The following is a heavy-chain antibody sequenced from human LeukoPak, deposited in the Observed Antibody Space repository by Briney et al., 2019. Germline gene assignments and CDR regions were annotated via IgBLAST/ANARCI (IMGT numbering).Heavy chain of an antibody. D-gene: IGHD2-21*02. J-gene: IGHJ4*02. CDR2: IIPIFGTA. Sequence: SVTVSCQASVGTFLSYAISWLRPAPGQGLEWMGGIIPIFGTANYAQKFQGRVTITTDESTSTAYMELSSLRSEDTAVYYCASCGGDCYFFDYWGQGTLVTVSS. CDR1: VGTFLSYA. CDR3: ASCGGDCYFFDY. V-gene: IGHV1-69*05.